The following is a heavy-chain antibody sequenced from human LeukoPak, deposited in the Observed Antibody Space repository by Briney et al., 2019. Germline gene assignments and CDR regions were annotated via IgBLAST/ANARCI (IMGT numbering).Heavy chain of an antibody. Sequence: SETLSLTCAVYGGSFSGYYWSWIRQPPGKGPEWIGEINHSGSTNYNPSLKSRVTISVDTSKNQFSLKLSSVTAADTAVYYCARGGLLLKQQREYNWFDPWGQGTLVTVSS. V-gene: IGHV4-34*01. CDR2: INHSGST. CDR3: ARGGLLLKQQREYNWFDP. D-gene: IGHD6-13*01. J-gene: IGHJ5*02. CDR1: GGSFSGYY.